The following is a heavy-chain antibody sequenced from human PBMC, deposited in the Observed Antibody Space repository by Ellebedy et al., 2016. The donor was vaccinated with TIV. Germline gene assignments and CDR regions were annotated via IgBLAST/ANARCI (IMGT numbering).Heavy chain of an antibody. V-gene: IGHV4-59*01. J-gene: IGHJ4*02. CDR2: IYYSGST. CDR3: ARGSGGIGYWWELSPLGY. Sequence: SETLSLTXTVSGGSISSYYWSWIRQPPGKGLEWIGYIYYSGSTNYNPSLKSRVTISVDTSKNQFSLKLSSVTAADTAVYYCARGSGGIGYWWELSPLGYWGQGTLVTVSS. D-gene: IGHD1-26*01. CDR1: GGSISSYY.